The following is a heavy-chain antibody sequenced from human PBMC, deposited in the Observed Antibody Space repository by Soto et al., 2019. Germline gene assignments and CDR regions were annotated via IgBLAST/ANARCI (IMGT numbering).Heavy chain of an antibody. CDR1: GLTFTSSA. J-gene: IGHJ4*02. D-gene: IGHD5-18*01. V-gene: IGHV1-58*02. CDR2: IVVGSGNT. Sequence: QMQLVQSGPEVKKPGTSVKVSCKASGLTFTSSAMPWVRQPRGQRLEWIGWIVVGSGNTNYAQQFKERVTITRDMSTNTAYMDQSSLRSEHTGMYYCAAGWGGMGGYGYWGQGTLVTVFS. CDR3: AAGWGGMGGYGY.